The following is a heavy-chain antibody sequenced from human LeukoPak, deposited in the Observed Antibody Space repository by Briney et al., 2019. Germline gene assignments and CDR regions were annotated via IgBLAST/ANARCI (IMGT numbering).Heavy chain of an antibody. Sequence: ASVKVSCKVSGYTLTELSMHWVRQAPGKGLEWMGGFDPEDGETIYAQKFQGRVTMTEDTSTDTAYMELSSLRSEDTAVYYCATKDCSSTSCTIDAFDIWGQGTMVTVSS. V-gene: IGHV1-24*01. D-gene: IGHD2-2*01. CDR1: GYTLTELS. CDR3: ATKDCSSTSCTIDAFDI. J-gene: IGHJ3*02. CDR2: FDPEDGET.